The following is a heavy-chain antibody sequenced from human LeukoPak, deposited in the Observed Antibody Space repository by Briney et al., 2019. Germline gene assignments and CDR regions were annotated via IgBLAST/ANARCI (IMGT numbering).Heavy chain of an antibody. D-gene: IGHD2-2*01. CDR3: ARDCSSTSCASVEFWFGP. V-gene: IGHV3-30*04. J-gene: IGHJ5*02. CDR1: GFTFSSYA. Sequence: GGSLRLSCAASGFTFSSYAMHWVRQAPGKGLEWEAVISYDGSNKYYADSVKGRFTISRDNSKNTLYLQMNSLRAEDTAVYYCARDCSSTSCASVEFWFGPWGQGTLVTVSS. CDR2: ISYDGSNK.